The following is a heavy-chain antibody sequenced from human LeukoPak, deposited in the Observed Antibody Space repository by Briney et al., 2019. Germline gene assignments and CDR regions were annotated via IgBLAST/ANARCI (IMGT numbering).Heavy chain of an antibody. CDR1: GFTFSSYS. D-gene: IGHD4-17*01. V-gene: IGHV3-20*04. Sequence: GGSLRLSCAASGFTFSSYSMNWVRQAPGKELEWVSGINWNGGSTGYADSVKGRFTISRDNAKNCLYLQMNSLRAEDTALYYCARFNDYEALYYFDYWGQGTLVTVSS. CDR2: INWNGGST. J-gene: IGHJ4*02. CDR3: ARFNDYEALYYFDY.